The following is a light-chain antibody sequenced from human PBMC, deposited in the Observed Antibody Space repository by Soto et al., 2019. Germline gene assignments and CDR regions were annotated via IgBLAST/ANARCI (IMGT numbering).Light chain of an antibody. V-gene: IGKV3-15*01. CDR3: QQYNNWIT. Sequence: EIVMTQSPATLSVSPGERATLSCRASQSVSSNLDWYQQKPGQAPRLLIYGASTRATGIPARFSGSGSGTEFTLTISSRQSEDFAVYYCQQYNNWITFGQGTRLEIK. CDR1: QSVSSN. CDR2: GAS. J-gene: IGKJ5*01.